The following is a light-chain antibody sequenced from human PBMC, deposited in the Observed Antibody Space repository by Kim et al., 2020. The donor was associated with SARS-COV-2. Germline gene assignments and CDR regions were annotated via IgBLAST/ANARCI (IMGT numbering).Light chain of an antibody. CDR1: SSNSGADFD. V-gene: IGLV1-40*01. Sequence: VTNSGTASSSNSGADFDVHWDQQLPGTAPKLLIYGNTNRPSGVPDRFSGSKSGISASLAIAGLQAEDAADYYCQSYDNSLSGFYVFGTGTKVTVL. J-gene: IGLJ1*01. CDR3: QSYDNSLSGFYV. CDR2: GNT.